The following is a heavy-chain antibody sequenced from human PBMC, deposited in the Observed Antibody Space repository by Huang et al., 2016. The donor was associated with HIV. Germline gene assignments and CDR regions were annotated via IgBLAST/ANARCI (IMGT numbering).Heavy chain of an antibody. CDR3: ARGMVRGVTLNWFDP. D-gene: IGHD3-10*01. Sequence: EVQLVETGGGLIQPGGSLRLSCAASGFTVSINYMGWVRQAPGKGLEWVAVSYSGGSTYYADSVKGRVTIARDNAKNTVYLQMNSLRAEDTAVYYCARGMVRGVTLNWFDPWGQGTLVTVSS. CDR1: GFTVSINY. V-gene: IGHV3-53*02. J-gene: IGHJ5*02. CDR2: SYSGGST.